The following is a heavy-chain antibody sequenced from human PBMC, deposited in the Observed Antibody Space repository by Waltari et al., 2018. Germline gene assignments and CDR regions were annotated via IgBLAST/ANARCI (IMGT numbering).Heavy chain of an antibody. Sequence: GSTYYNPSLKSRVTISVDTSKNQFSLKLSSVTAADTAVYYCARDQGLELGWGQGTLVTVSS. CDR2: GST. CDR3: ARDQGLELG. V-gene: IGHV4-39*07. D-gene: IGHD1-7*01. J-gene: IGHJ4*02.